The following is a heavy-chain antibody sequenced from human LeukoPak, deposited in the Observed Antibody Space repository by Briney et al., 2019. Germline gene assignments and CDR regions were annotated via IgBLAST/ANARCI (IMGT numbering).Heavy chain of an antibody. Sequence: ASVKLSCKASGGTFGSYAISGLRHAPGQGLECVGRIIPNSGIANFTQQFQGRVTFTAEKATTTVYLELSSLRSEDTAVSFCATVHPSYIGRLIFFSWGQGSLVIVS. D-gene: IGHD3-9*01. CDR1: GGTFGSYA. J-gene: IGHJ4*02. V-gene: IGHV1-69*04. CDR2: IIPNSGIA. CDR3: ATVHPSYIGRLIFFS.